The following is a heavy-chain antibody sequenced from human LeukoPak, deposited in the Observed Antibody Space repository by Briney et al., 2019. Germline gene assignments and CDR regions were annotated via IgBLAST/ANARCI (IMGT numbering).Heavy chain of an antibody. CDR3: ASSTGYFGYYYGMDV. Sequence: GGSLRLSCVASGFTFSSYEMNWVRQAPGKGLEWVSYISSSGSTIYYADSVKGRFTISRDNAKNSLYLQMNSLRAEDTAVYYCASSTGYFGYYYGMDVWGQGTTVTVSS. D-gene: IGHD6-13*01. CDR2: ISSSGSTI. J-gene: IGHJ6*02. CDR1: GFTFSSYE. V-gene: IGHV3-48*03.